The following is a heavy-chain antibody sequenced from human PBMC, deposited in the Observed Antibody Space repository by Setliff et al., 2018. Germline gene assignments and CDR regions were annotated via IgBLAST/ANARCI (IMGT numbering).Heavy chain of an antibody. CDR2: IDKDGSST. CDR1: GFRISFREYW. V-gene: IGHV3-74*01. J-gene: IGHJ4*02. D-gene: IGHD1-26*01. Sequence: GGSLRLSCAASGFRISFREYWMFWVRQAPGKGLEWVARIDKDGSSTVYADSVKGRFTISRDNVKKMLYLQMDSLRTEDTAVYYCAREHTPWVGASHHDCWGQGTQVTVSS. CDR3: AREHTPWVGASHHDC.